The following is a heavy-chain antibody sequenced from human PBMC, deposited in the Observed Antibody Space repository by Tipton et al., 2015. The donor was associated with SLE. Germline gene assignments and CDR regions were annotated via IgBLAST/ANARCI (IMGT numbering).Heavy chain of an antibody. Sequence: TLSLTCTVSGYSITSGYYWGWIRQTPGKGLEWIGSIYYSGSTYYNPSLKSRVTISVDTSKSQFSLKLSSVTAADTAAYYCARVGLIAAAKTFDIWGQGTIVTVSS. CDR2: IYYSGST. D-gene: IGHD6-25*01. J-gene: IGHJ3*02. V-gene: IGHV4-38-2*02. CDR3: ARVGLIAAAKTFDI. CDR1: GYSITSGYY.